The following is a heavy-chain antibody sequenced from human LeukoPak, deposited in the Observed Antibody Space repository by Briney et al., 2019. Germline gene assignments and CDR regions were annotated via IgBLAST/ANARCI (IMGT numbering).Heavy chain of an antibody. D-gene: IGHD3-10*01. Sequence: SETLSLTCSVSGYSISSGYDWGWIRQSLEKGLEWIASIHFSGASYYNPSLKSRVTISVDTSKNQFSLKLSSVTAADTAVYYCARRTPLGITMVRGVSYYFDYWGQGTLVTVSS. CDR2: IHFSGAS. CDR3: ARRTPLGITMVRGVSYYFDY. J-gene: IGHJ4*02. V-gene: IGHV4-38-2*02. CDR1: GYSISSGYD.